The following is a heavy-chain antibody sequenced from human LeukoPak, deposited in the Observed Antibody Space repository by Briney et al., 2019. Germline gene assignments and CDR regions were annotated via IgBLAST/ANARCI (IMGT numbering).Heavy chain of an antibody. CDR1: GGSISSYY. V-gene: IGHV4-59*01. D-gene: IGHD6-19*01. CDR3: ARARRLAVAGTTWGYYFDY. J-gene: IGHJ4*02. Sequence: PSETLSLTCTVSGGSISSYYGSWIRQPPGKGLEWIGYIYYSGSTNYNPSLKSRVTISVDTSKNQFSLKLSSVTAADTAVYYCARARRLAVAGTTWGYYFDYWGQGTLVTVSS. CDR2: IYYSGST.